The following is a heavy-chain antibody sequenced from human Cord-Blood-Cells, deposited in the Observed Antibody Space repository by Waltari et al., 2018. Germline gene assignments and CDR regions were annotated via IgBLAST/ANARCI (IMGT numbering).Heavy chain of an antibody. D-gene: IGHD5-18*01. V-gene: IGHV4-34*01. CDR2: INHSGST. CDR1: GGSFSGYY. J-gene: IGHJ3*02. CDR3: ARAPLRRYSYGHDAFDI. Sequence: QVQLQQWGAGLLKPSETLSLTCAVYGGSFSGYYWSWIRQPPGKGLEWIGEINHSGSTNYNPALKRRVTISVDTSKNQFSLKLSSVTAADTAVYYCARAPLRRYSYGHDAFDIWGQGTMVTVSS.